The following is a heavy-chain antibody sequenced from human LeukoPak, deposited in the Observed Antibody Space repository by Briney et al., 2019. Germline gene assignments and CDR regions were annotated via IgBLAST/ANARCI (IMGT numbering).Heavy chain of an antibody. CDR1: GFTFSSYS. V-gene: IGHV3-21*01. J-gene: IGHJ4*02. CDR3: ARDESTAARVGTAPFDY. Sequence: PGGSLRLSCAASGFTFSSYSMNWVRQAPGKGLEWVASISSSSSYIYYADSVKGRFTISRDNAKNSLYLQMNSLRAEDTAVYYCARDESTAARVGTAPFDYWGQGTLVTVSS. D-gene: IGHD6-6*01. CDR2: ISSSSSYI.